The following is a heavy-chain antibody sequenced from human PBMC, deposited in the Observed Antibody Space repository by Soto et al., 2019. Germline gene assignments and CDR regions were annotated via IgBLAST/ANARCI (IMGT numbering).Heavy chain of an antibody. J-gene: IGHJ4*02. V-gene: IGHV6-1*01. CDR1: GDSVSIKSAA. Sequence: QTLSLTCAISGDSVSIKSAAWNWIRQSPSRGLEWLGRTYYRSKWYYDYADSVKSRITINSDTSKNQFSLQLNSVTPEDTAVYYCARDPGYSLDYWGQGTLVTVSS. CDR3: ARDPGYSLDY. D-gene: IGHD5-18*01. CDR2: TYYRSKWYY.